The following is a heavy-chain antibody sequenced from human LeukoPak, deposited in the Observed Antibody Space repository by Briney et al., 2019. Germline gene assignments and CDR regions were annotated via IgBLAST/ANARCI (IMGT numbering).Heavy chain of an antibody. J-gene: IGHJ5*02. Sequence: ASVKVSCKASGCTFSNHGIGWVRQAPGRGLEWVGWISAHTGNTNYAQKVQGRVTMTTDTSTSTAYMELRSLTSDDTTVYYCARAEGDYDPLNWIDPWGQGTLVIVSS. V-gene: IGHV1-18*01. CDR2: ISAHTGNT. CDR1: GCTFSNHG. CDR3: ARAEGDYDPLNWIDP. D-gene: IGHD3-16*01.